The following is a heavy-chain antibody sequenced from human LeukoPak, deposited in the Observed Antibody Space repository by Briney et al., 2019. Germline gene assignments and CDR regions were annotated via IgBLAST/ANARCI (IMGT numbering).Heavy chain of an antibody. D-gene: IGHD1-26*01. J-gene: IGHJ4*02. V-gene: IGHV3-7*01. CDR1: GFIFNGHW. CDR3: ARDAGWGRFDY. Sequence: TGGSLSLSCAVSGFIFNGHWVTWLRHATGKGLEWGVNINRDGSVTWYVESGKGRITSYRDNARKSVYLQMNSPRADAASVYFCARDAGWGRFDYWGQGTLLPVSS. CDR2: INRDGSVT.